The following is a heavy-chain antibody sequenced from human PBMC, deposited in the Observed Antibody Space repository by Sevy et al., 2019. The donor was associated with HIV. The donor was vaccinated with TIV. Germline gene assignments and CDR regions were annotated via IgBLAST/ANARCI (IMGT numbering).Heavy chain of an antibody. CDR3: ARGFPNPNGYYLDSAFDY. CDR2: LSFDATTE. Sequence: GGSLRLSCAASGFTFRNYAIHWVRQAPGKGLEWVAVLSFDATTEYYADSVKGRFTISRDNSENTVFLHMNSLRPEDTAVYYCARGFPNPNGYYLDSAFDYWGPGTLVTVSS. CDR1: GFTFRNYA. J-gene: IGHJ4*02. D-gene: IGHD5-12*01. V-gene: IGHV3-30*04.